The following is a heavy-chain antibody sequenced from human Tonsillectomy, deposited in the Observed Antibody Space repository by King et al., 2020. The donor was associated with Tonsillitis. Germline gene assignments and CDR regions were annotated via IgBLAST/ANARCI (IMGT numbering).Heavy chain of an antibody. CDR3: ARDETVDTAMGIDY. CDR2: ISYEGSNK. D-gene: IGHD5-18*01. CDR1: GFTFSSYA. V-gene: IGHV3-30-3*01. J-gene: IGHJ4*02. Sequence: GQLVQSGGGVVQPGRSLRLSCAASGFTFSSYAMHWVRQAPGKGLEWGAVISYEGSNKYYADPVKGRFTISRDNSKNTLYLQMNSLRAEDTAVYYCARDETVDTAMGIDYWGQGTLVTVSS.